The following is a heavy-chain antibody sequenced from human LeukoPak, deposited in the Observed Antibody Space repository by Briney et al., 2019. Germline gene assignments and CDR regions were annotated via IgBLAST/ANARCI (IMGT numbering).Heavy chain of an antibody. J-gene: IGHJ6*03. CDR1: GFTFSSYW. Sequence: GGSLRLSCAASGFTFSSYWMSWVRQAPGKGLEWVAKIKQDGSEKYYGDSVKGRFTISRDNAKNSLYLQMNSLRAEDTAVYYCARDPLTLYDYYMNVWGKGTTVTVSS. CDR3: ARDPLTLYDYYMNV. CDR2: IKQDGSEK. V-gene: IGHV3-7*01. D-gene: IGHD3-9*01.